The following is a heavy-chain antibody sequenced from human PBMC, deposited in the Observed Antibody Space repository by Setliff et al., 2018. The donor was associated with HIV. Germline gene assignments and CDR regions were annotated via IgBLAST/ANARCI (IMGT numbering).Heavy chain of an antibody. CDR1: GQFISDGYY. J-gene: IGHJ4*02. CDR2: VYHSGKT. V-gene: IGHV4-38-2*02. D-gene: IGHD3-16*01. Sequence: SETLSLTCTVSGQFISDGYYWGWIRQPPGKGLEWIGSVYHSGKTYYNPSLKSRVTMSADTSKNQFSLNLNSVTAADTAVYYCARGSKGGFFDYWGQGTLVTVSS. CDR3: ARGSKGGFFDY.